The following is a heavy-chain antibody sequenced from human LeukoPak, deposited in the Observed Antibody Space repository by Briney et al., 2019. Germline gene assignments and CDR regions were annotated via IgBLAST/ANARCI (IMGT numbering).Heavy chain of an antibody. D-gene: IGHD1-26*01. J-gene: IGHJ6*02. Sequence: GGSLRLSCAASGCTFSSYWMHWVRQAPGKGLVWVSRINSDGSSTSYADSVKGRFTISRDNAKNTLYLQMNSLRAEDTAVYYCARDPAGATPYYYYGMDVWGQGTTVTVSS. CDR1: GCTFSSYW. V-gene: IGHV3-74*01. CDR2: INSDGSST. CDR3: ARDPAGATPYYYYGMDV.